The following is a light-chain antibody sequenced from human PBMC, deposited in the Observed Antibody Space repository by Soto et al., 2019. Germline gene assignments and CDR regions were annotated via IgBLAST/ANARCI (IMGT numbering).Light chain of an antibody. V-gene: IGKV3-15*01. CDR2: CAS. CDR3: QQYNNWPRT. CDR1: QSVSSN. J-gene: IGKJ4*01. Sequence: EIVMTQSPATLSVSPGERATLSCRASQSVSSNLAWYQQKPAQAPTLLIYCASTRATGIPARCSGSGSGTEFTLTISSLQSEDFAVYYCQQYNNWPRTFGGGTKVEIK.